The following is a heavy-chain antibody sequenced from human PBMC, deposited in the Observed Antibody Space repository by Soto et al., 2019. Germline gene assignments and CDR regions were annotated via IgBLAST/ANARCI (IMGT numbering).Heavy chain of an antibody. D-gene: IGHD6-19*01. CDR2: IYYSGST. J-gene: IGHJ4*02. V-gene: IGHV4-61*01. CDR3: ARVVAVAEYYFDY. CDR1: GGSVSSGSYY. Sequence: QVQLQESGPGLVKPSETLSLTCTVSGGSVSSGSYYWSWIRQPPGKGLEWIGYIYYSGSTNYNPSLKSRVTISVDTSKNQLSLKLSSATPADTAVYYCARVVAVAEYYFDYWGQGTLVTVSS.